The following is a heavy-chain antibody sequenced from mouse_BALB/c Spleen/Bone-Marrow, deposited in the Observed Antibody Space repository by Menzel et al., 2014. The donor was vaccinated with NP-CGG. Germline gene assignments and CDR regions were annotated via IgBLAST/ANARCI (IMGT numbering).Heavy chain of an antibody. Sequence: VQLQQSGAELVKPGASVKLSCTASGFNIKDTYMHWVKQRPEQGLEWIGRIDPANGNTKYDPKFQGKATITADTSSNRAYLQLSSLTSEDTAVYYCARYNYGSSQFAYWGQGTLVTVSA. J-gene: IGHJ3*01. CDR3: ARYNYGSSQFAY. CDR2: IDPANGNT. V-gene: IGHV14-3*02. D-gene: IGHD1-1*01. CDR1: GFNIKDTY.